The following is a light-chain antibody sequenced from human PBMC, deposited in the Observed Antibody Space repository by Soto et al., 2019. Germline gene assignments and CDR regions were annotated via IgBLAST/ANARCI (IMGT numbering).Light chain of an antibody. J-gene: IGKJ1*01. CDR1: QSVSSSY. V-gene: IGKV3-20*01. CDR3: QQYGSAPWT. Sequence: IVLTQSPGTLSLSPGERATLSCRASQSVSSSYLAWYQQKPGQAPRLLIYGASSRATGIPDRFSGSGSGTDFTLTSSRLEPEDCAVYYCQQYGSAPWTFGQGTKVEIK. CDR2: GAS.